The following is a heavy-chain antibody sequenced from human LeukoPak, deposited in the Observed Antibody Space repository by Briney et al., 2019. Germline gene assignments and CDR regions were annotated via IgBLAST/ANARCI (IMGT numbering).Heavy chain of an antibody. CDR3: ARLSAYCDFWSGYYRAFDI. CDR1: GGSISIYY. J-gene: IGHJ3*02. D-gene: IGHD3-3*01. Sequence: SETLSLTCTVSGGSISIYYWSWIRQPPGKGLEWIGYVYNSENTNYNPSLKSRATISADTSKNQFSLKLNSVTAADTAVYYCARLSAYCDFWSGYYRAFDIWGQGTMVTVSS. CDR2: VYNSENT. V-gene: IGHV4-59*01.